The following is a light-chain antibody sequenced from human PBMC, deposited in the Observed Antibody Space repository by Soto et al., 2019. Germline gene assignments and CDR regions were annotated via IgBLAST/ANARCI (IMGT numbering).Light chain of an antibody. CDR2: DAS. V-gene: IGKV1-5*01. J-gene: IGKJ1*01. Sequence: DIQMTQSPSTLSASVGGRVTITCRASQSIGSWLAWYQQKPGEAPILLIYDASTLESGVPSRFSGRGSGTEFSLTISSLQPDDLATYYCQQYSAFPKTFGQVTKVEIK. CDR3: QQYSAFPKT. CDR1: QSIGSW.